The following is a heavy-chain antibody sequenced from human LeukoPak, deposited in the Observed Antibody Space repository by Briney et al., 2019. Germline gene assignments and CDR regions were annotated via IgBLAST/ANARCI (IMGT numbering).Heavy chain of an antibody. CDR1: GLTVSSKC. CDR2: ISGSGGST. CDR3: AKDGPYSSSSGWFDP. D-gene: IGHD6-6*01. Sequence: GGSLRLSCAASGLTVSSKCMSWVRQAPGKGLEWVSAISGSGGSTYYADSVKGRFTISRDNSKNTLYLQMNSLRAEDTAVYYCAKDGPYSSSSGWFDPWGQGTLVTVSS. J-gene: IGHJ5*02. V-gene: IGHV3-23*01.